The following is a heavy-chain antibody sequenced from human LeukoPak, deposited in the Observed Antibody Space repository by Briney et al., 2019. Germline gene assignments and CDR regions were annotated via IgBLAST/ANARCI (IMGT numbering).Heavy chain of an antibody. CDR3: AREGYSSGWYTDY. CDR2: IYYSGST. V-gene: IGHV4-59*01. CDR1: GGSISSYY. Sequence: SETLSLTCTVSGGSISSYYWSWIRQSPGKGLEWIGYIYYSGSTNYNPSLKSRVTISVDTSKNQFSLKLSSMTAADTAVYYCAREGYSSGWYTDYWGQGTLVTVSS. J-gene: IGHJ4*02. D-gene: IGHD6-19*01.